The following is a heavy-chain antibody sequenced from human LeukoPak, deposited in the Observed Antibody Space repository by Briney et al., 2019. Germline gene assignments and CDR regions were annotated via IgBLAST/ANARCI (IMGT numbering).Heavy chain of an antibody. D-gene: IGHD6-13*01. V-gene: IGHV3-9*01. Sequence: PGRSLRLSCAASGFTFDDYAMHWVRQAPGKGLEWVSGISWNSGSIGYADSVKGRFTISRDNAKNSLYLQMNSLRAEDTALYYCARSSLQTGMDVWGQGTTVTVSS. CDR3: ARSSLQTGMDV. CDR1: GFTFDDYA. CDR2: ISWNSGSI. J-gene: IGHJ6*02.